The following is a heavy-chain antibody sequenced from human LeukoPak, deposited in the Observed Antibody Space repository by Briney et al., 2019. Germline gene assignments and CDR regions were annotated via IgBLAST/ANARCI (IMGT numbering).Heavy chain of an antibody. V-gene: IGHV3-20*03. CDR3: ARVKDIAVAGAIDY. D-gene: IGHD6-19*01. J-gene: IGHJ4*02. CDR2: INWNGGST. CDR1: GFTFDDYG. Sequence: GGSLRLSFAAPGFTFDDYGMSWVRQVPGKGLEWVSGINWNGGSTGYADSVKGRFTISRDNAKNSLYLQMNTLRAEDTALYYCARVKDIAVAGAIDYWGQGTLVTVSS.